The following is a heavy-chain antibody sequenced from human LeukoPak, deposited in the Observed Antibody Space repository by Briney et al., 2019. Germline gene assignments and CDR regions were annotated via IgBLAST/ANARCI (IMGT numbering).Heavy chain of an antibody. J-gene: IGHJ3*02. CDR3: ARITRTDIAAFDI. D-gene: IGHD3-10*01. V-gene: IGHV4-59*01. CDR1: GGSISSYF. CDR2: IYYSGST. Sequence: PSETLSLTCTVPGGSISSYFWSWIRQPPGKGLEWIGYIYYSGSTNYNPSLKSRDTISVDTSKNQFSLKLSSVTAANTAVYYCARITRTDIAAFDIWGQGTMVTVSS.